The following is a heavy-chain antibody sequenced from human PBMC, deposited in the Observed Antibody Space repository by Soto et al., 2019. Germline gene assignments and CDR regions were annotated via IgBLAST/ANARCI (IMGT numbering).Heavy chain of an antibody. Sequence: QVQLQESGPGLVKPSQTLSLTCSVSGDSIRGGGHYWNWIRQFPGKGMEWIGYVYHSGSTHYNPSPRRRLTMSINASKNPFFLRLISWTAGDTGLYYCARVTGLAPTVWGYWGHGTQVTVSS. CDR3: ARVTGLAPTVWGY. J-gene: IGHJ4*03. CDR2: VYHSGST. CDR1: GDSIRGGGHY. V-gene: IGHV4-31*03. D-gene: IGHD7-27*01.